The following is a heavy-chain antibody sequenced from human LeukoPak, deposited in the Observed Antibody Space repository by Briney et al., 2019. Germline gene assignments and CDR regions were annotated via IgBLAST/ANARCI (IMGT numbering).Heavy chain of an antibody. CDR3: ARLVVPAAMGHYYYYGMDV. V-gene: IGHV2-70*01. Sequence: SGPALVKPTQTLTLTCTFSGFSLSTSGMCVSWIRQPPGKALEWLALIAWDDDKYYSTSLKTRLTTSKDTSKNQVVLTMTNMDPVDTATYYCARLVVPAAMGHYYYYGMDVWGKGTTVTVSS. CDR2: IAWDDDK. CDR1: GFSLSTSGMC. D-gene: IGHD2-2*01. J-gene: IGHJ6*04.